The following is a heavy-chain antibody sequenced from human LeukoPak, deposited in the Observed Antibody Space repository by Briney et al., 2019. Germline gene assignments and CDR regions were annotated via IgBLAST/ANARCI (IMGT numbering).Heavy chain of an antibody. Sequence: GGSLRLSCAASVFTFSSYSMNWVRQAPGKGLEWVPSISSGSKYIYNADSVKGRFTISRDNAKNSLYLQMNSLRAEDTAVYYCARALSYSYGSMDFWGQGTLVIVSS. D-gene: IGHD5-18*01. J-gene: IGHJ4*02. V-gene: IGHV3-21*01. CDR3: ARALSYSYGSMDF. CDR2: ISSGSKYI. CDR1: VFTFSSYS.